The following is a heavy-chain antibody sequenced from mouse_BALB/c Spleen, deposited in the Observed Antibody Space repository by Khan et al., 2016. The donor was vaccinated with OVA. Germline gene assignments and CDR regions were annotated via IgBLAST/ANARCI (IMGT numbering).Heavy chain of an antibody. CDR2: INPSNGGT. CDR3: ARSGYGNPFAY. D-gene: IGHD2-1*01. CDR1: GYTFTSYY. J-gene: IGHJ3*01. V-gene: IGHV1S81*02. Sequence: QVRLQQSGAELVKPGASVKISCKASGYTFTSYYMYWVKQRPGQGLEWIGGINPSNGGTHFNEKFKNKATLTVDKSSSTAYMPLSSLTSEDSAVYYCARSGYGNPFAYWGQGTLVTVSA.